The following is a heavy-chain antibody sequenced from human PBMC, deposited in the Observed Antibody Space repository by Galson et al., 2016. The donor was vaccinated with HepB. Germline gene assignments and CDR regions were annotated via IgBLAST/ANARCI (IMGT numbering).Heavy chain of an antibody. CDR2: IYPGDSDT. D-gene: IGHD3-22*01. V-gene: IGHV5-51*01. CDR1: GFSFTNYW. J-gene: IGHJ4*02. Sequence: QSGAEVKKPGESLKISCKGSGFSFTNYWIVWVRQMPGKGLEWMGVIYPGDSDTRYSPSFQGQVTISADKSTTTSKSQVVLTMTNMDPVDTGTYYCAHTAPLGLEFSRDHFDYWGQGTLVTVSS. CDR3: TYYCAHTAPLGLEFSRDHFDY.